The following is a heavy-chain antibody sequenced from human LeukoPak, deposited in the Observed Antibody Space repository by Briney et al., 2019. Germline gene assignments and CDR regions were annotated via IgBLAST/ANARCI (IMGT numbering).Heavy chain of an antibody. J-gene: IGHJ4*02. V-gene: IGHV3-21*01. CDR2: ISSSSSYI. CDR3: AGDQVDSAMELFDY. CDR1: GFTFSSYS. D-gene: IGHD1-7*01. Sequence: GGSLRLSCAASGFTFSSYSMNWVRQAPGKGLEWVSSISSSSSYIYYADSVKGRFTISRDNAKNSLYLQMNSLRAEDTAVYYCAGDQVDSAMELFDYWGQGTLVTVSS.